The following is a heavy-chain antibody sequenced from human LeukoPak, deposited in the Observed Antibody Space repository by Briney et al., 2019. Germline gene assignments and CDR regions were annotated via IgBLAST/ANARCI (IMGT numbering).Heavy chain of an antibody. CDR1: GYTFTSYG. CDR3: ARVLHYGSGSYYNDYWFDP. Sequence: ASVKVSCKASGYTFTSYGISRVRQAPGQGLEWMGWISAYNGNTNYAQKLQGRVTMTTDTSTSTAYMELRSLRSDDTAVYYCARVLHYGSGSYYNDYWFDPWGQGTLVTVSS. CDR2: ISAYNGNT. D-gene: IGHD3-10*01. J-gene: IGHJ5*02. V-gene: IGHV1-18*04.